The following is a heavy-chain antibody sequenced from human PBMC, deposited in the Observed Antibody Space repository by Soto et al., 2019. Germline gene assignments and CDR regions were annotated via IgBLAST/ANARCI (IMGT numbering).Heavy chain of an antibody. CDR2: IFYTGTT. D-gene: IGHD2-15*01. CDR1: GGSISYNSYY. CDR3: ARLPLVAAGFNA. Sequence: SETLSLTCSVSGGSISYNSYYWGWIRQPPGKGLEWVGGIFYTGTTYYSPSLKDRVTISVDTSKNSFSLNLTSVTATDTAVSFCARLPLVAAGFNAWGQGTLVTVSS. J-gene: IGHJ5*02. V-gene: IGHV4-39*02.